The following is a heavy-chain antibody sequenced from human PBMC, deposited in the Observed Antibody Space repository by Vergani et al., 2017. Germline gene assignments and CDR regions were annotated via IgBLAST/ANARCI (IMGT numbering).Heavy chain of an antibody. V-gene: IGHV3-30-3*01. CDR2: ISYDGSNK. J-gene: IGHJ3*02. Sequence: VQLVESGGDLVQPGGSLRLSCAASGFTFSSYAMHWVRQAPGKGLEWVAVISYDGSNKYYADSVKGRFTISRDNSKNTLYLQMNSLRAEDTAVYYCARVATRVARENDAFDIWGQGTMVTVSS. CDR1: GFTFSSYA. CDR3: ARVATRVARENDAFDI. D-gene: IGHD5-12*01.